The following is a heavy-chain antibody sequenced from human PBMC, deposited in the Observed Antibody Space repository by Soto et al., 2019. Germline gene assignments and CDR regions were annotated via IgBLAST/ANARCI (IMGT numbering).Heavy chain of an antibody. D-gene: IGHD2-2*01. V-gene: IGHV1-46*03. CDR2: INPSGGST. CDR1: GYTFTSRY. CDR3: VRDFVLVPSALYYFDY. Sequence: ASVKVSCKASGYTFTSRYMHWVRQAPGQGLEWMGIINPSGGSTSRAQKFEGRVTMTRDTSTSTVYMELSSLRSEDTAVFFCVRDFVLVPSALYYFDYWGQGTLVTVSS. J-gene: IGHJ4*02.